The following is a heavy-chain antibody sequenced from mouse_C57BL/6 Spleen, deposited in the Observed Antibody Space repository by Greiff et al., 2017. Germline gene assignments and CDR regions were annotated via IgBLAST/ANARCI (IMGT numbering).Heavy chain of an antibody. V-gene: IGHV1-81*01. D-gene: IGHD3-2*02. CDR1: GYTFTSYG. CDR2: IYPRSGNT. J-gene: IGHJ4*01. Sequence: VKLMESGAELARPGASVKLSCKASGYTFTSYGISWVKQRTGQGLEWIGEIYPRSGNTYYNEKFKGKATLTADKSSSTAYMELRSLTSEDSAVYFCARTDSSGSYYAMDYWGQGTSVTVSS. CDR3: ARTDSSGSYYAMDY.